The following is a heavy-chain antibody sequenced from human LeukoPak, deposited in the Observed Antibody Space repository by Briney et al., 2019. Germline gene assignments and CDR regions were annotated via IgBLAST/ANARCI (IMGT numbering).Heavy chain of an antibody. Sequence: NSGGSLRLSCAASGFTFSSYSMNWVRQAPGKGLEGVSSISSSSSYIYYADSVKGRFTISRDNAKNSLYLQMNSLRAEDTAVYYCARDKRGTVVTPMDFDYWGQGTLVTVSS. D-gene: IGHD4-23*01. CDR2: ISSSSSYI. CDR1: GFTFSSYS. J-gene: IGHJ4*02. CDR3: ARDKRGTVVTPMDFDY. V-gene: IGHV3-21*01.